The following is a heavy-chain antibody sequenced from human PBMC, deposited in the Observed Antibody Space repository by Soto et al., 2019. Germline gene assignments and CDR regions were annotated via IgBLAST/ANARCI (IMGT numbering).Heavy chain of an antibody. CDR2: INAGNGNT. Sequence: QVQLVQSGAEVKKPGASVKVSCKASGYSFTRYALYWVRQAPGQRLEWMGWINAGNGNTKYSQKFQGRVTITRDTSANIAYVELSSLRSEDTAVYYCARGGTITSYYFDYWGQGTLVTVSS. V-gene: IGHV1-3*01. J-gene: IGHJ4*02. D-gene: IGHD1-1*01. CDR3: ARGGTITSYYFDY. CDR1: GYSFTRYA.